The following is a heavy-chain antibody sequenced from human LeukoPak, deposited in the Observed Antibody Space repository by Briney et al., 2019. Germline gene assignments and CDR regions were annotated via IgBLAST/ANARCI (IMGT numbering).Heavy chain of an antibody. CDR1: GDSISSYY. D-gene: IGHD3-3*01. Sequence: SETLSLTCTVSGDSISSYYWSWIRQPPGKGLEWIGYMSYSGNTYYNPSLKSRVTISVDTSKNQFSLILTSVTAADTAVYYCARQTGAGLFILPGGQGTLVTVSS. J-gene: IGHJ4*02. CDR3: ARQTGAGLFILP. CDR2: MSYSGNT. V-gene: IGHV4-59*04.